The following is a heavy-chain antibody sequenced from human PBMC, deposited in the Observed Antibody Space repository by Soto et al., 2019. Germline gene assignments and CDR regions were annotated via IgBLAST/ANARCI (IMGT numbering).Heavy chain of an antibody. CDR3: ARMRGYAFDP. J-gene: IGHJ5*02. CDR1: GGSISSYY. D-gene: IGHD2-15*01. CDR2: IYYSGST. Sequence: SETLSLTCTVSGGSISSYYWSWIRQPPGKGLEWIGYIYYSGSTNYNPSLKSRVTISVDTSKNQFSLKLSSVTAADTAVYYCARMRGYAFDPWGQGTLVTVSS. V-gene: IGHV4-59*01.